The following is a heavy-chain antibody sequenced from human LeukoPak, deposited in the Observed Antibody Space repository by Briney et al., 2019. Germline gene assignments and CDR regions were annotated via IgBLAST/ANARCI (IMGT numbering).Heavy chain of an antibody. Sequence: GGSLRLSCTASGFTFGDYAMSWFRQAPGKGLEWVGRIKSTKEGAIAVYAAPVKGRFTISRDDSKNTLYLQINSLKTEDTAVYYCTTGTTGGEDDWGQGTLVTVSS. J-gene: IGHJ4*02. CDR1: GFTFGDYA. CDR2: IKSTKEGAIA. V-gene: IGHV3-15*01. D-gene: IGHD1-14*01. CDR3: TTGTTGGEDD.